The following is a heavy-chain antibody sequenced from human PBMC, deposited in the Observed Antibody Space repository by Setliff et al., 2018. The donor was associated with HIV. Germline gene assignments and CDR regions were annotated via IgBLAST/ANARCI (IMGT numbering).Heavy chain of an antibody. Sequence: ASGFTFSSYGMHWVRQAPGKGLEWVAVIWYDGSNKYYADSVKGRFTISRDNSRNTLYLQMNSLRAEDTAVYYCARGVVAARLRAEYFQHWGQGTLVTVSS. CDR2: IWYDGSNK. V-gene: IGHV3-33*01. D-gene: IGHD2-15*01. J-gene: IGHJ1*01. CDR3: ARGVVAARLRAEYFQH. CDR1: GFTFSSYG.